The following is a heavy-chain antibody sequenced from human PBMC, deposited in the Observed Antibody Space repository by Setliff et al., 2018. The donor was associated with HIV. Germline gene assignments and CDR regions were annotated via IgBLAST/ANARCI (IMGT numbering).Heavy chain of an antibody. CDR2: IYHSGST. J-gene: IGHJ3*02. V-gene: IGHV4-38-2*02. D-gene: IGHD3-22*01. CDR1: GYSISSGYY. Sequence: PSETLSLTCTVSGYSISSGYYWGWIRQPPGKGLEWIGEIYHSGSTKYNPSLKSRVTISVDKSKNQFSLKLSSVTAADTAVYYCARSITMIIVAPGAFDIWGQGTMVTVSS. CDR3: ARSITMIIVAPGAFDI.